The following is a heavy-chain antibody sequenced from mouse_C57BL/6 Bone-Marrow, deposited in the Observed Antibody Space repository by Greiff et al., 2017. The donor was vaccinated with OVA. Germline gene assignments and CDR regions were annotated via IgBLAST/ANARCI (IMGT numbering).Heavy chain of an antibody. J-gene: IGHJ3*01. CDR1: GYTFTDYE. D-gene: IGHD2-14*01. CDR3: TREGVRPVAY. CDR2: IDPETGGT. Sequence: QVQLQQSGAELVRPGASVTLSCKASGYTFTDYEMHWVKQTPVHGLEWIGAIDPETGGTAYNQKFKGKAILTADKSSSTAYMELRSLTSEDSTVYYCTREGVRPVAYWGQGTLVTVSA. V-gene: IGHV1-15*01.